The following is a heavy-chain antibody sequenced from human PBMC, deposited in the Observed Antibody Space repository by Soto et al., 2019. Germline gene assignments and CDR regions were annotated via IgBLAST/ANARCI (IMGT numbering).Heavy chain of an antibody. CDR2: INTDGSTT. Sequence: EVQLVESGGGLVQPGGSLRLSCAASEFTFNNYWMHWVRQVPGKGLEWVSRINTDGSTTNYADSVMGRFPISRDNADNTVYLQMNSRRAEDKAVYYCARGIYLKYGLDVWGQGATVTVSS. CDR3: ARGIYLKYGLDV. J-gene: IGHJ6*02. V-gene: IGHV3-74*01. D-gene: IGHD3-16*02. CDR1: EFTFNNYW.